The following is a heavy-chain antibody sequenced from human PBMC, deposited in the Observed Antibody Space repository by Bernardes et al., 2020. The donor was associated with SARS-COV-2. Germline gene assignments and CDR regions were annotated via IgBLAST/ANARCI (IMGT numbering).Heavy chain of an antibody. CDR2: ISWNSGSI. CDR1: GFTFDDSA. D-gene: IGHD3-10*01. V-gene: IGHV3-9*01. Sequence: GGSLRLSCAASGFTFDDSAMHWVRQAPGPGLEWVSGISWNSGSIGYADSVKGRFTISRDNAKNSLYLQMNSLRAEDTALYYCAFQGDYYGSGSGGFDYWGQGTLVTVSS. J-gene: IGHJ4*02. CDR3: AFQGDYYGSGSGGFDY.